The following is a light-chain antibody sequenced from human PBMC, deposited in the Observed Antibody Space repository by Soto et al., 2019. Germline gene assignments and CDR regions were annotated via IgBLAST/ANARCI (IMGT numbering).Light chain of an antibody. CDR1: QSISRY. V-gene: IGKV1-39*01. CDR3: QQSYCTPT. CDR2: AAS. Sequence: DIPMTQSPSSLSASVGDRVTITCRASQSISRYLNWYQQKPGKAPKLLIYAASSLQSGVPSRFSGSGSGTDFTLTISSLQPEDFATYYCQQSYCTPTFGGGTKVEIK. J-gene: IGKJ4*01.